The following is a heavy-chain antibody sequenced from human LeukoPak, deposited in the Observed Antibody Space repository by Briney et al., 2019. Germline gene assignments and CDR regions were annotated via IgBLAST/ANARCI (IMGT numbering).Heavy chain of an antibody. D-gene: IGHD5-24*01. Sequence: GGSLRLSCVASGFDLSTYTMNWVRQAPGKGLEWVSSITGNSHYIYYADSVKGRFNISRDNAQNSLFLQMNSLRAEDTAVNYCATYKNQPHTQFFDFWGQGALVTVSA. J-gene: IGHJ4*02. V-gene: IGHV3-21*01. CDR1: GFDLSTYT. CDR3: ATYKNQPHTQFFDF. CDR2: ITGNSHYI.